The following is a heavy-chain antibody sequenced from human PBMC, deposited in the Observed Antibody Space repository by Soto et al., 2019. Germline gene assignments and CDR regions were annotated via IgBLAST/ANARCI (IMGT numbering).Heavy chain of an antibody. Sequence: SETLSLICTAPGGSINTYYWSWIRQPAEKGLEWIGYIYYSGSTNYNRPLKSRVTISVDTSKNQFSLKLSSVTAADTAVYYCARSGDGDNCCRHYYYSMNVWDQVTTVTVS. D-gene: IGHD2-2*01. CDR3: ARSGDGDNCCRHYYYSMNV. CDR1: GGSINTYY. V-gene: IGHV4-59*01. J-gene: IGHJ6*02. CDR2: IYYSGST.